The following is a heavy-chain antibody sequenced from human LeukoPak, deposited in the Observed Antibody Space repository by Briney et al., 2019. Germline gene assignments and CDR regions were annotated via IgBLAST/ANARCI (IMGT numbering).Heavy chain of an antibody. CDR1: DYSISSGYY. CDR2: IYYSGST. J-gene: IGHJ5*02. D-gene: IGHD6-13*01. Sequence: SETLSLTCTVSDYSISSGYYWGWIRQPPGKGLEWIGSIYYSGSTYYNPSLKSRVTISVDTSKNQFSLKLSSVTAADTAVYYCARRLGAGTRFDPWGQGTLVTVSS. CDR3: ARRLGAGTRFDP. V-gene: IGHV4-38-2*02.